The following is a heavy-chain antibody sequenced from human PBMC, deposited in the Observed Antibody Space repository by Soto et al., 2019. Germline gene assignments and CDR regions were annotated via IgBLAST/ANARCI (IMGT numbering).Heavy chain of an antibody. Sequence: SVKVSCKASGGTFSSYAISWVRQAPGQGLEWMGGIIPIFGTANYAQKFQGRVTITADESTSTAYMELSSLRSEDTAVYYCARAYCTNGVCPLSMDVWGQGTTVTVSS. V-gene: IGHV1-69*13. CDR3: ARAYCTNGVCPLSMDV. CDR2: IIPIFGTA. D-gene: IGHD2-8*01. J-gene: IGHJ6*02. CDR1: GGTFSSYA.